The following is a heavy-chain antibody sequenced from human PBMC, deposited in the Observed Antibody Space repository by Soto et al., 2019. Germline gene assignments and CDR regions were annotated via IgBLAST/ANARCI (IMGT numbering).Heavy chain of an antibody. CDR1: GFTFSSYS. CDR2: ISSSSSYI. D-gene: IGHD2-21*02. J-gene: IGHJ6*02. V-gene: IGHV3-21*01. Sequence: EVQLVESGGGLVKPGGSLRLSCAASGFTFSSYSMNWVRQAPGKGLEWVSSISSSSSYIYYADSVKGRFTISRDNAKNSLYLQMNSLRAEDTAVYYCARDGGVVVTATLIYYYYGMDVWGQGTTVTVSS. CDR3: ARDGGVVVTATLIYYYYGMDV.